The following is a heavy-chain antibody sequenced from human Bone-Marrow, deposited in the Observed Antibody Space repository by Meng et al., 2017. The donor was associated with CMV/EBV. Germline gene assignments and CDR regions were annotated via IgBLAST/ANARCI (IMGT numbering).Heavy chain of an antibody. J-gene: IGHJ4*02. Sequence: ASVKVSCKASGYTFTSYDINWVRQATGQGLEWMGWMNPNSGNTGYAQKFQGRVTMTRNTSISTAYMELRSLRSDDTAVYYCARRHSDTIFGVAPLGYWGQGTLVTVSS. CDR3: ARRHSDTIFGVAPLGY. CDR1: GYTFTSYD. D-gene: IGHD3-3*01. V-gene: IGHV1-8*01. CDR2: MNPNSGNT.